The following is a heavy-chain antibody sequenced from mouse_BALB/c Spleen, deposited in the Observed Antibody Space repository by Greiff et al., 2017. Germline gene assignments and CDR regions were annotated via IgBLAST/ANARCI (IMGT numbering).Heavy chain of an antibody. CDR1: GYTFTSYW. V-gene: IGHV1-7*01. CDR3: ARSVPSTMITPWFAY. J-gene: IGHJ3*01. CDR2: INPSTGYT. Sequence: QVQLKQSGAELAKPGASVKMSCKASGYTFTSYWMHWVKQRPGQGLEWIGYINPSTGYTEYNQKFKDKATLTADKSSSTAYMQLSSLTSEDSAVYYCARSVPSTMITPWFAYWGQGTLVTVSA. D-gene: IGHD2-4*01.